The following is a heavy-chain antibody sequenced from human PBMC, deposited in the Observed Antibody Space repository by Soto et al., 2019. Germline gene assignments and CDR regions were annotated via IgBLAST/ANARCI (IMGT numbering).Heavy chain of an antibody. CDR2: INPNSGGT. D-gene: IGHD1-1*01. CDR1: GYTFTGYY. CDR3: ASRKPYLLDFAP. Sequence: AAAVKVSCPSSGYTFTGYYMHWVRQAPGQGLEWMGWINPNSGGTNYAQKFQGRVTMTRDTSISTAYMELSRLRSDDTAVYYCASRKPYLLDFAPWGKRTRVTLSS. V-gene: IGHV1-2*02. J-gene: IGHJ5*02.